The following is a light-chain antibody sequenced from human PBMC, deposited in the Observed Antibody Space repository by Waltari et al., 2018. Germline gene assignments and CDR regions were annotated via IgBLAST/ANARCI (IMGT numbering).Light chain of an antibody. V-gene: IGKV2-28*01. CDR3: MQALQTPPT. CDR1: QSLLHSNGYNY. Sequence: DIVMTQSPLSLPVTPGEQTSISCRSSQSLLHSNGYNYLDWYLQKPGQSPQLLIYLGSNRASGVPDRFSGSGSGTDFTLKISRVEAEDVGVYYCMQALQTPPTFGQGTKLEI. CDR2: LGS. J-gene: IGKJ2*01.